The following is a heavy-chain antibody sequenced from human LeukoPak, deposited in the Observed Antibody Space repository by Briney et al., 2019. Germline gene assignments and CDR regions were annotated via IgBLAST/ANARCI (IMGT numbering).Heavy chain of an antibody. CDR3: ARVDYYYYYMDV. Sequence: SETLSLTCTVSGGSLSSYYWSWIRQHPGKGLEWIGYIYYSGSTNYNPSLKSRVTISVDTSKNQFSLKLSSVTAADTAVYYCARVDYYYYYMDVWGKGTTVTVSS. V-gene: IGHV4-59*01. J-gene: IGHJ6*03. CDR2: IYYSGST. CDR1: GGSLSSYY.